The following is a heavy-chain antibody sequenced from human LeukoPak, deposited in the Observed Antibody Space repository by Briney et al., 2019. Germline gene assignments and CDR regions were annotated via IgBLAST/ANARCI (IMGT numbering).Heavy chain of an antibody. Sequence: SQTLSLTCTVSGGSISSGSYYWSWIRQPAGKGLEWIGRIYTSGSTHYNPSLKSRVTMSVDTSKNQFSLNLSSVTAADTAVYYCARLMTGTTTAFDIWGQGTMVTVSS. D-gene: IGHD1-7*01. J-gene: IGHJ3*02. V-gene: IGHV4-61*02. CDR1: GGSISSGSYY. CDR3: ARLMTGTTTAFDI. CDR2: IYTSGST.